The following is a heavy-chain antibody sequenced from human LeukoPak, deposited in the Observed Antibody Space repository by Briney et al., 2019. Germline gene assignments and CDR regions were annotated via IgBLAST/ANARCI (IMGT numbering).Heavy chain of an antibody. J-gene: IGHJ4*02. CDR1: GYTFTSYG. D-gene: IGHD4-17*01. Sequence: ASVKVSCKASGYTFTSYGISWVRQAPGQGLEWMGGIIPIFGTANYAQKFQGRVTITTDESTSTAYMELSSLRSEDTAVYYCAREPGYGDYTNDYWGQGTLVTVSS. CDR2: IIPIFGTA. CDR3: AREPGYGDYTNDY. V-gene: IGHV1-69*05.